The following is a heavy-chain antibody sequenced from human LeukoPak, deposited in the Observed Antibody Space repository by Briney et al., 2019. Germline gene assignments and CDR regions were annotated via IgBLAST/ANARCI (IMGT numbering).Heavy chain of an antibody. CDR1: GFTFSSYG. CDR3: AKMGQGHGKIY. V-gene: IGHV3-30*18. J-gene: IGHJ4*02. D-gene: IGHD1-26*01. CDR2: ISYDGSNK. Sequence: PGGSLRLSCAASGFTFSSYGMHWVRQAPGKGLEWVAVISYDGSNKYYTDSVKGRFTISRDNSKSTLYLQMNSLRAEDTAVYYCAKMGQGHGKIYWGQGTLVTVSS.